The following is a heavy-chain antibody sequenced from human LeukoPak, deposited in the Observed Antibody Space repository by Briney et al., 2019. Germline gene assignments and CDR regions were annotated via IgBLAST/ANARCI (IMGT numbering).Heavy chain of an antibody. CDR2: ISGSGGNM. D-gene: IGHD6-6*01. V-gene: IGHV3-23*01. J-gene: IGHJ4*02. CDR1: GFTFSNFG. CDR3: AKDAGPQQIVFFDS. Sequence: GGSLRLSCTATGFTFSNFGMAWVRQAPGQGLEWVSTISGSGGNMYQADSVKGRFTISRDNSRSTLYLQMNSLRAEDTAVYYCAKDAGPQQIVFFDSWGQGTLVTVSS.